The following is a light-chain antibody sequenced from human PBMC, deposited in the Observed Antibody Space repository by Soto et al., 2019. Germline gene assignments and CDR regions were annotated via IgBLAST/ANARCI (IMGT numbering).Light chain of an antibody. CDR2: DVS. V-gene: IGLV2-14*01. Sequence: QSALTQPASVSGSPGQSITISCTGTSSDVGGYNYVSWYQQHPGKAPKLMIYDVSNRPSGVSNRFSGSKSGNTASLTISGYQAEDEAVYYCSSYTSSSTVVFGGGTKLTVL. CDR3: SSYTSSSTVV. CDR1: SSDVGGYNY. J-gene: IGLJ2*01.